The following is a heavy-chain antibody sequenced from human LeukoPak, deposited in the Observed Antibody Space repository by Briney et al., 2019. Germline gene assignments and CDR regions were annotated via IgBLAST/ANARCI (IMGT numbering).Heavy chain of an antibody. CDR1: GYTFTSYY. CDR2: INPSGGST. J-gene: IGHJ6*02. Sequence: ASVKVSCKASGYTFTSYYMHWVRQAPGQGLEWMGRINPSGGSTSYAQKFQGRVTMTRDTSTSTVYMELSSLRSEDTAVYYCARSPPLTAGHEGSSDARPYYYYGMDVWGQGTTVTVSS. V-gene: IGHV1-46*01. CDR3: ARSPPLTAGHEGSSDARPYYYYGMDV. D-gene: IGHD1-26*01.